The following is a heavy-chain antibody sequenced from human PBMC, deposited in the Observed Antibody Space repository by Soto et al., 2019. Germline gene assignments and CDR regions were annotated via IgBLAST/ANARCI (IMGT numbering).Heavy chain of an antibody. CDR3: AESGGGSGWF. J-gene: IGHJ4*02. CDR2: ISYTGSS. CDR1: RGGINRCYYD. V-gene: IGHV4-61*01. Sequence: ADALALTSTDSRGGINRCYYDRSSNRQPPGKGLEWMGFISYTGSSSSTPCLKSRVTMSVDTSKNQFSLKLTSVPAAGTAVYLCAESGGGSGWFGGQGKLVTVSS. D-gene: IGHD6-19*01.